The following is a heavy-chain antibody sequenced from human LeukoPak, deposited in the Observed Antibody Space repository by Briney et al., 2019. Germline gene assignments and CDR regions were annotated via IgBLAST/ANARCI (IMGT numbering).Heavy chain of an antibody. CDR1: GFTFSTHS. D-gene: IGHD2-2*01. J-gene: IGHJ4*02. CDR2: ISASSNFI. V-gene: IGHV3-21*01. Sequence: KPGGSLRLSCAASGFTFSTHSIYWVRQAPGKGLEWVSSISASSNFIHYAESVRGRFTISRDNAKNSLYLQMNSLGAQDTAVYYCARPATGYCSSAGCHWDSWGQGTLVTVSS. CDR3: ARPATGYCSSAGCHWDS.